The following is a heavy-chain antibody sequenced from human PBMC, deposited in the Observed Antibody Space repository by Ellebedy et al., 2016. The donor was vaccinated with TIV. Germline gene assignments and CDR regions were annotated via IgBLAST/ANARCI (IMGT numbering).Heavy chain of an antibody. J-gene: IGHJ6*04. D-gene: IGHD1-1*01. CDR2: INPNSGGT. CDR3: AREKPKWKAMDV. V-gene: IGHV1-2*02. Sequence: ASVKVSCXASGYTFTGYYMHWVRQAPGQGLEWMGWINPNSGGTNYAQKFQGRVTMTRDTSISTAYMELSRLRSDDTAVYYCAREKPKWKAMDVWGKGTTVTVSS. CDR1: GYTFTGYY.